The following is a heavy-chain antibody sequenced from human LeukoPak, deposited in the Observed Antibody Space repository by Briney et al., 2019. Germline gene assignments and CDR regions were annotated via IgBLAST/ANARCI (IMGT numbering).Heavy chain of an antibody. V-gene: IGHV1-24*01. J-gene: IGHJ4*02. Sequence: GASVKVSCKVSGYTLTELSMHWVRQAPGKGLEWMGGFDPEDGETIYAQTFQGRVTMTEDTSTDTAYMELSSLRSEDTAVYYCATDLYDSSGYYPAGYWGQGTLVTVSS. CDR2: FDPEDGET. CDR3: ATDLYDSSGYYPAGY. D-gene: IGHD3-22*01. CDR1: GYTLTELS.